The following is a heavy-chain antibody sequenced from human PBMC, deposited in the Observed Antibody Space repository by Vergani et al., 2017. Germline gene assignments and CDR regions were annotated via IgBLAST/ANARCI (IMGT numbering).Heavy chain of an antibody. CDR1: GDSINTADY. Sequence: QVHLQESGPGLVKPSETLSLTCSVSGDSINTADYWGWIRKPPGKGLEWIGSVYHSGSTSYNPSLQSRVTISVDTSKNQFSLNLNSMTAADTAIYYCPKNSSGGFFDNWCQGALVTVSS. J-gene: IGHJ4*02. D-gene: IGHD6-25*01. CDR2: VYHSGST. V-gene: IGHV4-38-2*02. CDR3: PKNSSGGFFDN.